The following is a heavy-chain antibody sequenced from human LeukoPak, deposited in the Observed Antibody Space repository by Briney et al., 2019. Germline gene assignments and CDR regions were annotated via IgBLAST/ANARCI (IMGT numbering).Heavy chain of an antibody. CDR1: GGSISIYY. Sequence: SETLSLTCTVYGGSISIYYWSWIRQPAGKGLEWIGYIYYSGSTNYNPSLKSRVTISVDTSKNQFSLKLSSVTAADTAVYYCARGTTVTSLDYWGQGTLVTVSS. CDR3: ARGTTVTSLDY. J-gene: IGHJ4*02. D-gene: IGHD4-11*01. V-gene: IGHV4-59*01. CDR2: IYYSGST.